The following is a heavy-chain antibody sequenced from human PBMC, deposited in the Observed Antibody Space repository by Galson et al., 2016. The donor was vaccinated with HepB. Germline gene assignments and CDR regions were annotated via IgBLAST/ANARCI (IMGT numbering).Heavy chain of an antibody. CDR3: AKRHEYCPPVGCSVDY. Sequence: SLRLSCAASGFTFRNYAMHWVRQAPGKGLEWVAADSMDGRRKFYADSVKGRFTISRDNSNNMLFLQMNSLRADDTAVYYCAKRHEYCPPVGCSVDYWGQGTLVSVSS. D-gene: IGHD2/OR15-2a*01. J-gene: IGHJ4*02. CDR2: DSMDGRRK. CDR1: GFTFRNYA. V-gene: IGHV3-30*18.